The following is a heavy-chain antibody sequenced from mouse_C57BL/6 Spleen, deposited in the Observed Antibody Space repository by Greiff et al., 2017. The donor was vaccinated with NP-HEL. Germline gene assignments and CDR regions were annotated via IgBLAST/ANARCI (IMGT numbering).Heavy chain of an antibody. D-gene: IGHD2-3*01. CDR2: INPSNGGT. Sequence: VQLQQSGTELVKPGASVKLSCKASGYTFTSYWMHWVKQRPGQGLEWIGNINPSNGGTNYNEKFKSKATLTVDKSSSKAYMQLSSLTSEESAVYYCARREYDDGYCFAYWGQGTLVTVSA. CDR3: ARREYDDGYCFAY. CDR1: GYTFTSYW. J-gene: IGHJ3*01. V-gene: IGHV1-53*01.